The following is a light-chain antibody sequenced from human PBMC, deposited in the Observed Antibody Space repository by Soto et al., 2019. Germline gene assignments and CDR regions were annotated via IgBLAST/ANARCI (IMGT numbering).Light chain of an antibody. CDR2: KVS. V-gene: IGLV2-14*01. CDR3: TSPTPGSLYV. Sequence: QSALTQPASVSGSPGQSITSSWTGTSSDVGGYNFVSWYQQYPGRVPKLVIYKVSKRPSGIYNRFSGSKSGNTASLTISGLQAEDEADYFCTSPTPGSLYVFGSGTKHTVL. J-gene: IGLJ1*01. CDR1: SSDVGGYNF.